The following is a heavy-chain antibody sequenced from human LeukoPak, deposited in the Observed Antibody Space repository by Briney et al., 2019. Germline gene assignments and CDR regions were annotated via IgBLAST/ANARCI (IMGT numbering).Heavy chain of an antibody. J-gene: IGHJ4*02. V-gene: IGHV4-61*05. CDR1: GGSISSSSYY. CDR2: IYYSGST. CDR3: ARHEGYSSSQPFGY. D-gene: IGHD6-13*01. Sequence: SETLSLTCNVSGGSISSSSYYWSWIRQPPGKGLEWIGYIYYSGSTNYNPSLKSRVTISVDTSKNQFSLKLSSVTAADTAVYYCARHEGYSSSQPFGYWGQGALVTVSS.